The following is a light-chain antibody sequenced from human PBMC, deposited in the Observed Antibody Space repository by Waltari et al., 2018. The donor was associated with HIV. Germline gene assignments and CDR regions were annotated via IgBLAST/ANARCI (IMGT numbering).Light chain of an antibody. CDR1: SRDVGAYDH. V-gene: IGLV2-14*03. CDR3: ASFTSGRLNV. J-gene: IGLJ1*01. CDR2: DVY. Sequence: QSALTQPASVSGSPGQSITLSCPGTSRDVGAYDHFSWYLQHPGKVPKLLIYDVYMRPSRISNRFAGSKSGNTASLTISGLRDEDEADYYCASFTSGRLNVFGTGTKVTVL.